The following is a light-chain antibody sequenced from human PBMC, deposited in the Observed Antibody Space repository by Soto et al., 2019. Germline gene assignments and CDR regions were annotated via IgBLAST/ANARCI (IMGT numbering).Light chain of an antibody. Sequence: QSVLTQPPSASGTPGQRVTISCSGTNSNIGSSYVXXYQQPPGTAPKLLIYRNNQRPSGGPDRVPGSKSGTSASLAISGLRSEDEAIYYCAARDDILSAYYVFGSGTQVTGL. J-gene: IGLJ1*01. CDR3: AARDDILSAYYV. CDR1: NSNIGSSY. V-gene: IGLV1-47*01. CDR2: RNN.